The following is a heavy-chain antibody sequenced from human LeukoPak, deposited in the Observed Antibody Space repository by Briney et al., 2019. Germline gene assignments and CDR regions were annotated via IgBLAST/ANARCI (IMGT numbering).Heavy chain of an antibody. D-gene: IGHD3-22*01. CDR2: IKTKTDGGTT. V-gene: IGHV3-15*01. J-gene: IGHJ4*02. CDR1: GFTFSNAW. CDR3: TTEANYDGSGYLN. Sequence: GGSLRLSCAVSGFTFSNAWMNWVRQAPGKGLEWVGRIKTKTDGGTTDYAAPVEGRFTIARDDSKNTLYLHMNSLKTEDTAVYHCTTEANYDGSGYLNWGQGTLVTVSS.